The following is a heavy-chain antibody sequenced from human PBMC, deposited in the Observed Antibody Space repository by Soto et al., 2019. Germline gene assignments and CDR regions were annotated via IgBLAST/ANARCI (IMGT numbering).Heavy chain of an antibody. Sequence: QVQLVQSGAEVKKPGASVKVSCKASGYTFTGYYMHWVRQAPGQGLEWMGWINPNSGGTNYAQKFQGRVTTTRDTSISTAYMELSRLRSADTAVYYCATEIAVAGTSINWFDPWGQGTLVTVSS. J-gene: IGHJ5*02. CDR3: ATEIAVAGTSINWFDP. CDR1: GYTFTGYY. D-gene: IGHD6-19*01. CDR2: INPNSGGT. V-gene: IGHV1-2*02.